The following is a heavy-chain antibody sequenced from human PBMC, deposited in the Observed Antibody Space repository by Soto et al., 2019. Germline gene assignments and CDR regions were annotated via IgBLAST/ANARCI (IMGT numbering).Heavy chain of an antibody. V-gene: IGHV1-2*04. CDR2: INPNSGGT. J-gene: IGHJ6*02. D-gene: IGHD6-13*01. CDR1: GYTCTGYY. Sequence: DSVKVSCKASGYTCTGYYMHWVRQAPGQGLEWMGWINPNSGGTNYAQKFQGWVTMTRDTSISTAYMELSRLRSDDTAVYYCATDEVYSRSWYYGMDVWPHGKTVYVS. CDR3: ATDEVYSRSWYYGMDV.